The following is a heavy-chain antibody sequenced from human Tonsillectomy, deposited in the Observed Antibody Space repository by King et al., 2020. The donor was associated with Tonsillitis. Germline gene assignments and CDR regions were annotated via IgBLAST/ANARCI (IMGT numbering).Heavy chain of an antibody. V-gene: IGHV3-23*04. CDR1: GFTFSSYA. CDR2: ISGSGGST. CDR3: AKVGGYCSSTSCWDPYYYYYGMDV. J-gene: IGHJ6*02. D-gene: IGHD2-2*01. Sequence: VQLVESGGGLVQPGGSLRLSCAASGFTFSSYAMSWVRQAPGKGLEWVSAISGSGGSTYYADSVKGRFTISRDNSKNTLYLQMNSLRAEDTAVYYCAKVGGYCSSTSCWDPYYYYYGMDVWGQGTTVTVSS.